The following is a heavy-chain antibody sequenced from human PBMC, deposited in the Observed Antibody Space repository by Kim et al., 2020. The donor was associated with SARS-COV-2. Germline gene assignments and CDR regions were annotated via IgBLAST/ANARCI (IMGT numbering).Heavy chain of an antibody. Sequence: PSLKSRVTLSVDTSKNQFSLKLSSVTAAYTAVYYCAREIPLYGSGSYFDYWGQGTLVTVSS. CDR3: AREIPLYGSGSYFDY. J-gene: IGHJ4*02. D-gene: IGHD3-10*01. V-gene: IGHV4-31*02.